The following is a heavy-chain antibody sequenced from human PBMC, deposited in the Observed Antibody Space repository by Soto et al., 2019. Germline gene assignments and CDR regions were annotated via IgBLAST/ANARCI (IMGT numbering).Heavy chain of an antibody. Sequence: GGSLRLSCTASGFTFGDYAMSWFRQAPGKGLEWVGFIRSKAYGGTTEYAASVKGRFTISRDDSKSIAYLQMNSLKTEDTAVYYCTRDPPGGYYDSSGYYLGGGYGMDVWGQGTTVTVSS. CDR1: GFTFGDYA. CDR3: TRDPPGGYYDSSGYYLGGGYGMDV. CDR2: IRSKAYGGTT. V-gene: IGHV3-49*03. J-gene: IGHJ6*02. D-gene: IGHD3-22*01.